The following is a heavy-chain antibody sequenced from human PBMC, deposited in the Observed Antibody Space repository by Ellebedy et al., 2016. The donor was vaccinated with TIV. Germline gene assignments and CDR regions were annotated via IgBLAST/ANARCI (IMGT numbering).Heavy chain of an antibody. D-gene: IGHD3-10*01. V-gene: IGHV5-51*01. Sequence: GGSLRLSXKGSGYSFTSYWIGWVRQMPGKGLEWMGIIYPGDSDTRYSPSFQGQVTISADKSISTAYLQWSSLKASDTAMYYCARHPYGSGSYYWFDPWGQGTLVTVSS. CDR1: GYSFTSYW. CDR3: ARHPYGSGSYYWFDP. CDR2: IYPGDSDT. J-gene: IGHJ5*02.